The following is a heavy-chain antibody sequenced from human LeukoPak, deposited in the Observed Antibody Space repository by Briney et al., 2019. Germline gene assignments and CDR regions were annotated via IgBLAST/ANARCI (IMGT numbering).Heavy chain of an antibody. CDR1: GYTLIELS. V-gene: IGHV1-24*01. CDR3: ATVTSHQFGDAFDI. Sequence: ASVKVSCKVSGYTLIELSMHWVRQAPGKGLEWMGGFGPEDGETIYAQKFQGRVTMTEDTSTDTAYMELSSLRSEDTAVYYCATVTSHQFGDAFDIWGQGTMVTVSS. J-gene: IGHJ3*02. D-gene: IGHD3-10*01. CDR2: FGPEDGET.